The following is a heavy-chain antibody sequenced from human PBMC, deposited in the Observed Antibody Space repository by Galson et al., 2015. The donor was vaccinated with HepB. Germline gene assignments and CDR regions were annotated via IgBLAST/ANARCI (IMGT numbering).Heavy chain of an antibody. CDR1: GFTFSSYA. Sequence: SLRLSCAASGFTFSSYAMSWVRQAPGKGLEWVSAISGSGGSTYYADSVKGRFTISRDNSKNTLYLQMNSLRAEDTAVYYCAKSVVVVPAAMIDYWGQGTLVTVSS. J-gene: IGHJ4*02. CDR3: AKSVVVVPAAMIDY. V-gene: IGHV3-23*01. CDR2: ISGSGGST. D-gene: IGHD2-2*01.